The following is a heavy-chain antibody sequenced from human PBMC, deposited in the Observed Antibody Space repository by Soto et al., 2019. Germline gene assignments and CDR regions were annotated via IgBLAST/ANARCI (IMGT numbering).Heavy chain of an antibody. CDR3: AREFPYYVSGHSYLDY. V-gene: IGHV6-1*01. CDR2: TYYRSRWYN. Sequence: SQTLSLTCAISGDSVSGNSAAWNWIRQSPSRGLEWLGRTYYRSRWYNDYAVSVKSRITVTPDTSKNQFSVHLNSVTPEDTAVYYRAREFPYYVSGHSYLDYWGQGALVTVS. D-gene: IGHD3-16*01. J-gene: IGHJ4*02. CDR1: GDSVSGNSAA.